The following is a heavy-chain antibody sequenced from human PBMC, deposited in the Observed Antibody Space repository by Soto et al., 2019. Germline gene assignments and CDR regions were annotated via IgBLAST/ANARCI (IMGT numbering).Heavy chain of an antibody. CDR3: ARGPDSSHWYFDL. D-gene: IGHD3-3*01. V-gene: IGHV4-31*03. Sequence: QVQLQESGPGLVKPSQTLSLTCTVSGGSISSGGYYWSWIRQHPGKGLEWIGYIYYSGSTYYNPSLKSRVXASXDXYKNQFSLKLNSMTAADTAVYYCARGPDSSHWYFDLWGRGTLVTVSS. J-gene: IGHJ2*01. CDR2: IYYSGST. CDR1: GGSISSGGYY.